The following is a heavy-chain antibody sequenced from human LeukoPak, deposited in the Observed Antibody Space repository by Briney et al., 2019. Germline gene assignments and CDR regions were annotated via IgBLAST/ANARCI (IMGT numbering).Heavy chain of an antibody. CDR1: GFSFSSYS. V-gene: IGHV3-21*06. Sequence: GGSLRLSCAASGFSFSSYSMNWVRQAPGKGLEWVLYISSGATYTNYADSVKGRFTVSRDNAKNSLHLQMDSPRADDSAVYYCARDAMGRGPGGTNIYYYYMDVWGKGTTVTASS. CDR2: ISSGATYT. D-gene: IGHD1-1*01. CDR3: ARDAMGRGPGGTNIYYYYMDV. J-gene: IGHJ6*03.